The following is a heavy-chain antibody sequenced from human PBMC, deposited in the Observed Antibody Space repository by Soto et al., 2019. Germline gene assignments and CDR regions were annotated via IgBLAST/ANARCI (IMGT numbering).Heavy chain of an antibody. Sequence: QVQLVQSGAEVKKPGASVKVSCKASGYTFTSYGISWVRQAPGQGLEWMGWISAYNGNTNYVQKLQGRVTMTTDTSTSTAYMELRSLRSDDTAVYYCARDLKYYGSGSYYKYYYGMDVWGQGTTVTVSS. CDR2: ISAYNGNT. CDR3: ARDLKYYGSGSYYKYYYGMDV. J-gene: IGHJ6*02. V-gene: IGHV1-18*01. D-gene: IGHD3-10*01. CDR1: GYTFTSYG.